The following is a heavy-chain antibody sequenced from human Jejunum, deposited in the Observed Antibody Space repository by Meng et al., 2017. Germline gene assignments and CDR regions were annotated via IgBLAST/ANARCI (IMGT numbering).Heavy chain of an antibody. CDR3: AQLVSY. J-gene: IGHJ4*02. CDR1: GFNFSNSA. V-gene: IGHV3-23*01. CDR2: ISGSCGSI. Sequence: GESLKISCAASGFNFSNSAMSWVRQAPGKGLEWVSVISGSCGSIYYANSVKGRFTMSRDNSKNTLYLQMNSLRAEDTAGYYCAQLVSYWGQGTLVTVSS. D-gene: IGHD2-8*01.